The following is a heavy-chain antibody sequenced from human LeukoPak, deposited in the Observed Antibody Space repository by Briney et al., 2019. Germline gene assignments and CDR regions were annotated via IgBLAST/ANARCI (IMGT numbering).Heavy chain of an antibody. D-gene: IGHD3-10*01. CDR1: GFTFSGYA. V-gene: IGHV3-23*01. CDR2: IVASGGST. J-gene: IGHJ4*02. Sequence: GGSLRLSCAASGFTFSGYAMTWVRQAPGMGLEWVSTIVASGGSTYYADSVKGRFTISRDNSKNTLFLQMNRLRAEDTALYYCAKDAVAPGSGGDYFDVWGQGTLVAVSS. CDR3: AKDAVAPGSGGDYFDV.